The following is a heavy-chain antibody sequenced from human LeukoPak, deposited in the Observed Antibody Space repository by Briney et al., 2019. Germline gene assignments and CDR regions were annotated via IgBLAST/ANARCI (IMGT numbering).Heavy chain of an antibody. J-gene: IGHJ5*02. CDR1: GGSFSGYY. D-gene: IGHD5-18*01. CDR3: ARGRSHGWFDP. CDR2: INHSGST. Sequence: PSETLSLTCAVYGGSFSGYYWSWIRQPPGKGPEWIGEINHSGSTNYNPSLKSRVTISVDTSKNQFSLKLSSVTAADTAVYYCARGRSHGWFDPWGQGTLVTVSS. V-gene: IGHV4-34*01.